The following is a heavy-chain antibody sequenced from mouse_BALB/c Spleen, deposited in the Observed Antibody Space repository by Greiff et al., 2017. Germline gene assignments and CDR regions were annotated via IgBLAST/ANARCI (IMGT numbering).Heavy chain of an antibody. CDR1: GYTFTSYW. CDR2: IYPGNSDT. D-gene: IGHD2-4*01. V-gene: IGHV1-5*01. J-gene: IGHJ4*01. Sequence: VQLKESGTVLARPGASVKMSCKASGYTFTSYWMHWVKQRPGQGLEWIGAIYPGNSDTSYNQKFKGKAKLTAVTSTSTAYMELSSLTNEDSAVYYCTFYDYDGYAMDYWGQGTSVTVSS. CDR3: TFYDYDGYAMDY.